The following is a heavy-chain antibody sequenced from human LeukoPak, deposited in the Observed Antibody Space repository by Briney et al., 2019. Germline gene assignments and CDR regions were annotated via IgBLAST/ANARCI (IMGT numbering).Heavy chain of an antibody. J-gene: IGHJ4*02. CDR2: ISYDGSNK. D-gene: IGHD6-6*01. V-gene: IGHV3-30*04. CDR1: GCTFSRYA. Sequence: PGGALRLSCAASGCTFSRYAMHWVRQAPGKGREGVAVISYDGSNKYYADSVKGRFTISRDNSKNTLYLQMNSLRAEDTDVYYCATAPRYSSSSYWGQGTLVTVSS. CDR3: ATAPRYSSSSY.